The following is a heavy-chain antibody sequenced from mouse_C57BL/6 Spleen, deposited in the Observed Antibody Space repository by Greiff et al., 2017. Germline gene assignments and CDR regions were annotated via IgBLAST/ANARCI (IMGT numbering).Heavy chain of an antibody. CDR2: IYPGDGDT. V-gene: IGHV1-82*01. CDR1: GYAFSSSW. Sequence: QVQLQQSGPELVKPGASVKISCKASGYAFSSSWMNWVKQRPGKGLEWIGRIYPGDGDTNYNGKFKGKATLTADKSSSTAYMQLSSLTSEDSAVXFCARSLLPDLDYWGQGTTLTVSS. J-gene: IGHJ2*01. D-gene: IGHD1-1*01. CDR3: ARSLLPDLDY.